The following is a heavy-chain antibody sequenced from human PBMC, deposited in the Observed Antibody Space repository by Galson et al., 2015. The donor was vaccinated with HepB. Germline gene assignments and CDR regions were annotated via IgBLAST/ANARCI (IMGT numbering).Heavy chain of an antibody. Sequence: SETLSLTCTVSGGSISSGGYHWSWIRQHPGKGLEWIGYIYYSGSTNYNPSLKSRVTISVDTSKNQFSLKLSSVTAADTAVYYCARHVSGSPRRCFDYWGQGTLVTVSS. J-gene: IGHJ4*01. CDR1: GGSISSGGYH. V-gene: IGHV4-61*08. CDR2: IYYSGST. D-gene: IGHD3-10*01. CDR3: ARHVSGSPRRCFDY.